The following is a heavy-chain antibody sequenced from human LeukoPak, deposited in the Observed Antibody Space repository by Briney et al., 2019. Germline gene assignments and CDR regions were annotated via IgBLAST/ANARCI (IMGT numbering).Heavy chain of an antibody. V-gene: IGHV4-34*01. J-gene: IGHJ5*02. CDR2: INHTGTT. D-gene: IGHD6-13*01. Sequence: SETLSLTCAVYGGSFNTYYWNWIRQSPGKGLEWIGEINHTGTTNYNPSLKSRFTISVDTSKNQFSLKLSFVTAADTAVYYCARALSSIAAAGLWFDPWGQGSLVTVSS. CDR1: GGSFNTYY. CDR3: ARALSSIAAAGLWFDP.